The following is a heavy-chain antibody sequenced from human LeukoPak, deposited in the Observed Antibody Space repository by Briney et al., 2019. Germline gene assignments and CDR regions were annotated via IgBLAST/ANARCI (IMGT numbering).Heavy chain of an antibody. Sequence: GGSLRLSCAASGFTFSSYAMNWVRQAPGKGLEWVSYISRGGSSIYYADSVKGRFTISRDNAKNSLYLQMNSLRAEDTAVYYCARVYGDYNYYGMYVWGKGTTVTVSS. J-gene: IGHJ6*04. CDR1: GFTFSSYA. CDR2: ISRGGSSI. D-gene: IGHD4-17*01. CDR3: ARVYGDYNYYGMYV. V-gene: IGHV3-48*03.